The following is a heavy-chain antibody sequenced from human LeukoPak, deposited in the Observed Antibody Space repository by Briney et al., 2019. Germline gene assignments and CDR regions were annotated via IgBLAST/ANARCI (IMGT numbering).Heavy chain of an antibody. CDR1: GVSISSYY. D-gene: IGHD6-13*01. V-gene: IGHV4-59*01. CDR2: IYYSGST. Sequence: NPSETLSLTCTVSGVSISSYYWSWIRQPPGKGLELIGYIYYSGSTNYNPSLKSRVTISVDTSKNQLPLKLSSVTAADTAVYYCARFSVAAAGTGWFDPWGQGTLVTVSA. CDR3: ARFSVAAAGTGWFDP. J-gene: IGHJ5*02.